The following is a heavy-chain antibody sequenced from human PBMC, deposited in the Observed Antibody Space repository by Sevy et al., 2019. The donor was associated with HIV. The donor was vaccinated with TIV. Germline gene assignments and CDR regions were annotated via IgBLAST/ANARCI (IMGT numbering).Heavy chain of an antibody. CDR2: IKHDGSEQ. Sequence: GGSLRLSCEVFGFNFRNYWMSWVRQAPGKGLEWVANIKHDGSEQYYLDSVKGRFTVSRDNGKKSLYLQMTGLRVDDAGLYYCGRERGGEDKAGAKFEFWGRGTLGTGSS. D-gene: IGHD3-16*01. J-gene: IGHJ4*02. V-gene: IGHV3-7*01. CDR1: GFNFRNYW. CDR3: GRERGGEDKAGAKFEF.